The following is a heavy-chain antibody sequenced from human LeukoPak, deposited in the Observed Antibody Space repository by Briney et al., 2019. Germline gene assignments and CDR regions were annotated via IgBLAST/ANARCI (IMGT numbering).Heavy chain of an antibody. V-gene: IGHV4-34*01. Sequence: SETLSLTCAVYGGSFSGYYWSWIRQPPGKGLEWIGEINHSGSTNYNPSLKSRVTISVDTSKNQFSLKLSSVTAADTAVYYCARVPVDEYYDTTDYWGQGTLVTVSS. CDR2: INHSGST. D-gene: IGHD3-9*01. CDR1: GGSFSGYY. J-gene: IGHJ4*02. CDR3: ARVPVDEYYDTTDY.